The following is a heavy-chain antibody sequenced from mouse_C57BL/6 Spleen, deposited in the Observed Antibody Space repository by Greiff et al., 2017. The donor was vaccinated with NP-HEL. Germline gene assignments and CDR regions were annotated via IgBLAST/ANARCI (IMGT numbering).Heavy chain of an antibody. CDR2: IHPNSGST. CDR3: ARSEDYPGDY. D-gene: IGHD5-5*01. Sequence: QVQLKQPGAELVKPGASVKLSCKASGYTFTSYWMHWVKQRPGQGLEWIGMIHPNSGSTNYNEKFKSKATLTVDKSSSTAYMQLSSLTSEDSAVYYCARSEDYPGDYWGQGTSVTVSS. CDR1: GYTFTSYW. J-gene: IGHJ4*01. V-gene: IGHV1-64*01.